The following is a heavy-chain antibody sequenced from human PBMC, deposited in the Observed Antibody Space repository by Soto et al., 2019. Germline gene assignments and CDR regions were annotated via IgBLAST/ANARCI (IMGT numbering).Heavy chain of an antibody. J-gene: IGHJ6*02. CDR2: IYYSGST. CDR1: GGSISSSSYY. CDR3: AGLMAGSSWYSYYYGMDV. Sequence: PSETLSLTCTVSGGSISSSSYYWGWIRQPPGKGLEWIGSIYYSGSTYYNPSLKSRVTISVDTSKNQFSLKLSSVTAADTAVYYCAGLMAGSSWYSYYYGMDVWGQGTTVTVSS. V-gene: IGHV4-39*01. D-gene: IGHD6-13*01.